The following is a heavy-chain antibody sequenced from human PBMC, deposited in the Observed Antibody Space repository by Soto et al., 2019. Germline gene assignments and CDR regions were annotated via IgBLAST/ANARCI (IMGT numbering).Heavy chain of an antibody. D-gene: IGHD6-13*01. CDR2: IWNDGNGY. CDR1: GFNFNNYG. V-gene: IGHV3-33*01. J-gene: IGHJ6*02. Sequence: QVQLVESGGGVVQPGRSLRLSCAASGFNFNNYGMHWVRQAPGKGLEWVAVIWNDGNGYYYSNSVKGRFTISRDNSKNKLHLQMSSLRAEDTAVYYCARRQISPPTRGAASARDGMDVWGQGTTVTVSS. CDR3: ARRQISPPTRGAASARDGMDV.